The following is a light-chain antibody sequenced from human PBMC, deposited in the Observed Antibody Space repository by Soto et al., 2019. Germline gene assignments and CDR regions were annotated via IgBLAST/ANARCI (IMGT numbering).Light chain of an antibody. CDR1: SSNIGAGYD. Sequence: QPVLTQPPSVSGAPGQRVTISCTGCSSNIGAGYDVHWYQQLPGTAPKLLIYGNSNRPSGVPDRFSGSKSGTSASLAITGLQAEDEADYYCQSYDSSLSGSVFGGGTKVTVL. CDR2: GNS. J-gene: IGLJ3*02. CDR3: QSYDSSLSGSV. V-gene: IGLV1-40*01.